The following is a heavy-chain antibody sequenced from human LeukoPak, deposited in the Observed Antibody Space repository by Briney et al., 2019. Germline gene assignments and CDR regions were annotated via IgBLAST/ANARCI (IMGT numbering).Heavy chain of an antibody. CDR3: AKPSCGDDCYSGAFDY. Sequence: PGGSLRLSCAASGFTFSTFGMHWVRQAPGKGLEWVAFIQYDGSDKYYADSVKGRFTISRDNSRNTLFLQMISLRGEDTAVYYCAKPSCGDDCYSGAFDYWGQGTLVTVSS. J-gene: IGHJ4*02. D-gene: IGHD2-21*01. V-gene: IGHV3-30*02. CDR2: IQYDGSDK. CDR1: GFTFSTFG.